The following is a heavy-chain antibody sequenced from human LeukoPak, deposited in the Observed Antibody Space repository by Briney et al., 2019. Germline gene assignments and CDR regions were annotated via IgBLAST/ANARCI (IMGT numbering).Heavy chain of an antibody. J-gene: IGHJ5*02. CDR1: GGSISSSSYY. V-gene: IGHV4-39*01. Sequence: SETLSLTCTVSGGSISSSSYYWGWIRQPPGKGLEWIGSIYYSGSTYCNPSLKSRVTISVDTSKNQFSLKLSSVTAADTAVYYCARRPGDFWSGNWFDPWGQGTLVTVSS. D-gene: IGHD3-3*01. CDR2: IYYSGST. CDR3: ARRPGDFWSGNWFDP.